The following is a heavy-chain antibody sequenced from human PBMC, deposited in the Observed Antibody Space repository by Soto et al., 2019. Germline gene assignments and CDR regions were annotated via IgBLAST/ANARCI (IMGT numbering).Heavy chain of an antibody. CDR3: AREASPQLVTYYFDY. CDR1: GYTFTGYY. CDR2: INPNSGGT. Sequence: ASVKVSCKASGYTFTGYYMHWVRQAPGQGLEWMGWINPNSGGTNYAQKFQGWVTMTRDTSISTAYMELSRLRSDDTAVYYCAREASPQLVTYYFDYWGQGTVVTGSS. V-gene: IGHV1-2*04. J-gene: IGHJ4*02. D-gene: IGHD6-13*01.